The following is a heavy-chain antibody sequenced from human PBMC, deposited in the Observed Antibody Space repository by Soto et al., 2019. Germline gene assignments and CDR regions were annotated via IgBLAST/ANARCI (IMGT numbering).Heavy chain of an antibody. D-gene: IGHD3-9*01. CDR2: TYYRSKWYS. CDR3: VRDGSNDWDFDY. V-gene: IGHV6-1*01. J-gene: IGHJ4*02. CDR1: GDSVSSNSAT. Sequence: SQTLSLTCAISGDSVSSNSATWSWIRQSPSRGLEWLGRTYYRSKWYSDCALSVKGRITINPDTSKNQFSLQLNSVSPEDTAVYYCVRDGSNDWDFDYWGQGTLVTVSS.